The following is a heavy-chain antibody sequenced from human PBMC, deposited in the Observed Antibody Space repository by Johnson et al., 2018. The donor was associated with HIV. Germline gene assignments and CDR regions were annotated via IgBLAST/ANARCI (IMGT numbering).Heavy chain of an antibody. CDR3: ARVEWELELLGAFDI. CDR1: GFTFSSYA. Sequence: QEQLVESGGGVVQPGRSLRLSCAASGFTFSSYAMHWVRQAPGKGLEWVAVISYAGSNKYYADPVKGRFTISRDNSKNTLYLQMNSMRAEDTAVYYCARVEWELELLGAFDIWGQGTMVTVSS. CDR2: ISYAGSNK. J-gene: IGHJ3*02. V-gene: IGHV3-30*04. D-gene: IGHD1-7*01.